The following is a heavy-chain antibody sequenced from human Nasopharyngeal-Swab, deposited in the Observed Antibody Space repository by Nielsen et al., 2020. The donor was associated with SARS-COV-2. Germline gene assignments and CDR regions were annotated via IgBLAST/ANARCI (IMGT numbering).Heavy chain of an antibody. CDR3: ARDLSTGYYDFWSGYSNYYYYYGMDV. D-gene: IGHD3-3*01. CDR2: ISYDGSNK. J-gene: IGHJ6*02. Sequence: WIRQPPGKGLEWVAVISYDGSNKYYADSVKGRFTISRDNSKNTLYLQMNSLRAEDTAVYYCARDLSTGYYDFWSGYSNYYYYYGMDVWGQGTTVTVSS. V-gene: IGHV3-33*05.